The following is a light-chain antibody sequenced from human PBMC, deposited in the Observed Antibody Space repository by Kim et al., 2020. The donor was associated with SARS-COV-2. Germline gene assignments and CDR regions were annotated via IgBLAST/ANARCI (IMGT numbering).Light chain of an antibody. CDR1: RSEIGAFCL. Sequence: QSDNTAGAGRRSEIGAFCLFSWYQQQPGTAPRLMIYEVNKRPSEVPDSFSGSKSGTTASLTISGVQSEDEGDYYCCSYAGSNTEVFGSKTEVTV. CDR2: EVN. V-gene: IGLV2-11*03. J-gene: IGLJ1*01. CDR3: CSYAGSNTEV.